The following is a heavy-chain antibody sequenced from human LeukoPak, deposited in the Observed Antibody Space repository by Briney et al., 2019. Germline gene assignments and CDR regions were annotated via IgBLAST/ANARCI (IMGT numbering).Heavy chain of an antibody. J-gene: IGHJ4*02. D-gene: IGHD6-19*01. V-gene: IGHV4-30-4*08. CDR1: GGSISSGDYY. CDR2: IYYSGST. CDR3: ARVIMAVAGYYFDY. Sequence: SQTLSLTCTVPGGSISSGDYYWSWIRQPPGKGLEWIGYIYYSGSTYYDPSLKSRVTISVDTSKNQFSPKLSSVTAADTAVYYCARVIMAVAGYYFDYWGQGTLVTVSS.